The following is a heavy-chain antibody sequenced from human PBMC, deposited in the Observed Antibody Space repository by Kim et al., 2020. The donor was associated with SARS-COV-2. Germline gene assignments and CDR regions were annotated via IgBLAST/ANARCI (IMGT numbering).Heavy chain of an antibody. CDR2: IKQDGSEK. D-gene: IGHD1-26*01. Sequence: GGSLRLSCAASGFIFSSYWMGWVRQAPGKGLEWVVMIKQDGSEKYYVDSVKGRFTISRDNAKNSLYLQMNSLRAEDTAVYYCARMVLGATDYWGQGTLVTVSS. V-gene: IGHV3-7*01. CDR3: ARMVLGATDY. CDR1: GFIFSSYW. J-gene: IGHJ4*02.